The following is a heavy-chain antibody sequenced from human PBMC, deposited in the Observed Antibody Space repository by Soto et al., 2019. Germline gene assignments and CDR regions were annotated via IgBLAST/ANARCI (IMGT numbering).Heavy chain of an antibody. CDR1: GYTFTGYY. Sequence: ASVKVSCKASGYTFTGYYMHWVRQAPGQGLEWMGWINPNSGGTNYAQKFQGRVTMTRDTSISTAYMELSRLRSDDTAAYYCARDPLYDILTGYPFDYWGQGTLVTVSA. V-gene: IGHV1-2*02. CDR3: ARDPLYDILTGYPFDY. J-gene: IGHJ4*02. CDR2: INPNSGGT. D-gene: IGHD3-9*01.